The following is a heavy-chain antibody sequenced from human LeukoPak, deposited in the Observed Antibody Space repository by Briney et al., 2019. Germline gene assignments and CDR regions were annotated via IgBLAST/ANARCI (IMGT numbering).Heavy chain of an antibody. CDR1: GYSFTTYW. Sequence: GESLKIACQGSGYSFTTYWIGWVRQMPGKGLECMGIIYPGDSDTRYSPSFQGQVTISADKSINTAYLQWSSLKASDTAMYYCARLGTYWSNYYFEYWGQGTLVTVSS. V-gene: IGHV5-51*01. D-gene: IGHD3-10*01. J-gene: IGHJ4*02. CDR3: ARLGTYWSNYYFEY. CDR2: IYPGDSDT.